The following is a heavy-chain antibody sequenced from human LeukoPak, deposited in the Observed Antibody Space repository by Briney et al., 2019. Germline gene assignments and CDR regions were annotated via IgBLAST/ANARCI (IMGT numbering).Heavy chain of an antibody. V-gene: IGHV3-23*01. CDR2: ISGSSGST. Sequence: PGGSLRLSCAVPGFTFSRYAMSSVRHAPGTGLECVSRISGSSGSTYYADSVNGRFTISRDNSKNTLHLQVNSLGAEDTAVYYCAKETYSSSFFDYWGQGALVTVSS. CDR3: AKETYSSSFFDY. J-gene: IGHJ4*02. D-gene: IGHD6-13*01. CDR1: GFTFSRYA.